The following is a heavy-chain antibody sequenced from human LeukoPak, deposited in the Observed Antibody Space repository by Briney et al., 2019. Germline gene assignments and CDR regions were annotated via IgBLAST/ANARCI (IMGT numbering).Heavy chain of an antibody. V-gene: IGHV1-24*01. Sequence: ASVKVSCKLSRYTLTELSMHWVRQAPGKGLEWMGGFDPEDGETIYAQKFQGRVTMTRNTSISTAYMELSSLRSEDTAVYYCARGLVGAKTFDYWGRGTLVTVSS. D-gene: IGHD1-26*01. CDR3: ARGLVGAKTFDY. CDR1: RYTLTELS. CDR2: FDPEDGET. J-gene: IGHJ4*02.